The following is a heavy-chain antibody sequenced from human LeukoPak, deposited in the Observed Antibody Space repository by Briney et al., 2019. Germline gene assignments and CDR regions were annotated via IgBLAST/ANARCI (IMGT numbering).Heavy chain of an antibody. Sequence: SETLSLTCAVYGGSFSGYYWSWIRQPPGKGLEWIGEINHSGSTNYNPSLKSRVTISLDTSKKQLSLKVNSVTAADMAVYYCARLSLNGGGIDPWGQGTLVTVSS. CDR2: INHSGST. V-gene: IGHV4-34*01. CDR1: GGSFSGYY. J-gene: IGHJ5*02. CDR3: ARLSLNGGGIDP. D-gene: IGHD3-16*02.